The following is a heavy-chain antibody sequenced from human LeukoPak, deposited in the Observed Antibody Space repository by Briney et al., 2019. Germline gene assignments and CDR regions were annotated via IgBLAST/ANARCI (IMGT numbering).Heavy chain of an antibody. D-gene: IGHD6-6*01. CDR3: ARDGSARSLGN. Sequence: PGGSLRLSCAASGFTVSDNYMSWVRQAPGKGLEWVSVIDNGGNTYYADSVKGRFTISRGNSKNTLYLQMNSLRAEDTAVYYCARDGSARSLGNWGQGTLVSASS. CDR1: GFTVSDNY. J-gene: IGHJ4*02. CDR2: IDNGGNT. V-gene: IGHV3-53*01.